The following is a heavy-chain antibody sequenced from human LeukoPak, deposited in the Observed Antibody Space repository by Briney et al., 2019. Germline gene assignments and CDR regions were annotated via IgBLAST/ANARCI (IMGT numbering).Heavy chain of an antibody. J-gene: IGHJ6*03. CDR2: ISSSSSYI. CDR1: GFTFSSYS. CDR3: ASEPYYYYYYMDV. Sequence: GGSLRLSXAASGFTFSSYSMNWVSQAPGKGLEWVSSISSSSSYIYYADSVKGRFTISRDNAKNSLYLQMNSLRAEDTAVYYCASEPYYYYYYMDVWGKGTTVTVSS. V-gene: IGHV3-21*01.